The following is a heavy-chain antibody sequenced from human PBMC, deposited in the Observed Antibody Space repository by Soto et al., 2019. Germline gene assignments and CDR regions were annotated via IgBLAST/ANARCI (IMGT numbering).Heavy chain of an antibody. CDR2: MNPNSGNT. CDR3: ARGVLGYCSSTSCYYYYGMDV. J-gene: IGHJ6*02. CDR1: GYTFTSYD. Sequence: SVNGSCKASGYTFTSYDINWVREATGQGLEWMGWMNPNSGNTGYAQKFQGRVTMTRNTSISTAYMELSSLRSEDTAVYYCARGVLGYCSSTSCYYYYGMDVWGQGTTVTVSS. D-gene: IGHD2-2*01. V-gene: IGHV1-8*01.